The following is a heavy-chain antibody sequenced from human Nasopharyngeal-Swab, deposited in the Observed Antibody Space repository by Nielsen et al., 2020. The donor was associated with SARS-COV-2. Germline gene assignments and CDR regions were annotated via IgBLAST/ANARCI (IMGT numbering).Heavy chain of an antibody. Sequence: WIRQPPGKGLEWVSYISSSGTTIYYADSVKGRFTISRDNAKNSLYLQMNSLRAEDTAVYYCAREEGLRAYWSGSPFRYHYYGMDVWGQGTTVTVSS. J-gene: IGHJ6*02. CDR2: ISSSGTTI. V-gene: IGHV3-11*01. CDR3: AREEGLRAYWSGSPFRYHYYGMDV. D-gene: IGHD3-10*01.